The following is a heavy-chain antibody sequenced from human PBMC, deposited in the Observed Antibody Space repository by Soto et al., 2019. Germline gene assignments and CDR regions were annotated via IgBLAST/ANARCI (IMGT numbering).Heavy chain of an antibody. Sequence: PSETLSLTCTVSGGSLSSYYWSWIRQSPGKGLENLGYIYYSDSTNYNPSFKSRVTISVDTSRNQFSLKLSSVTAADTAVYYCARGYYGSGSYYLNWFDPWGQGTLVTVSS. D-gene: IGHD3-10*01. CDR3: ARGYYGSGSYYLNWFDP. J-gene: IGHJ5*02. V-gene: IGHV4-59*12. CDR1: GGSLSSYY. CDR2: IYYSDST.